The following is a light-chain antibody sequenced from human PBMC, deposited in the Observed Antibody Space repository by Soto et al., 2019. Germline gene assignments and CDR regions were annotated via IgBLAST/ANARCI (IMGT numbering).Light chain of an antibody. Sequence: QSALTQPASVSGSPGQSITISCTGTSSDVGGYNYVSWYQQHPGKAPKLMIFDVSNRPSGVSNRFSGSKSGNTASLTISGLQAEDEDDYDCSSYTSSSTLYVFGTGTKLTVL. V-gene: IGLV2-14*01. J-gene: IGLJ1*01. CDR1: SSDVGGYNY. CDR2: DVS. CDR3: SSYTSSSTLYV.